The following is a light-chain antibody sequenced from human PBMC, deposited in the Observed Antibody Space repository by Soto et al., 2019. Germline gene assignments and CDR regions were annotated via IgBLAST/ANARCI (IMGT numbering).Light chain of an antibody. V-gene: IGKV3-15*01. CDR1: QSVDNN. J-gene: IGKJ5*01. CDR3: QQYNDRPPIT. CDR2: GSF. Sequence: EVVMTQSPVTLSASPGESATLSCRASQSVDNNVAWYQQKPGQAPRLLIVGSFARATGIPARFSGSGSGSEFTLTIRGLQSEDFAVYYCQQYNDRPPITFGQGTRREIK.